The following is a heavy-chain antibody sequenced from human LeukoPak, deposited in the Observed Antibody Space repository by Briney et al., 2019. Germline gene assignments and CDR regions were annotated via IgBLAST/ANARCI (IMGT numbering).Heavy chain of an antibody. CDR2: IWYDGSNK. Sequence: GGSLRLSCAASGFTFSSYGMHWVRQAPGKGLEWVAVIWYDGSNKYYADSVKGRFTISRDNSKNTLCLQMNSLRAEDTAVYYCARGGMTTDYYYGMDVWGQGTTVTVSS. D-gene: IGHD4-17*01. CDR3: ARGGMTTDYYYGMDV. J-gene: IGHJ6*02. V-gene: IGHV3-33*01. CDR1: GFTFSSYG.